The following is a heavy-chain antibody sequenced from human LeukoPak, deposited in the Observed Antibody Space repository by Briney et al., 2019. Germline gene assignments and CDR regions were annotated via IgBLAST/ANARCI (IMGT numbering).Heavy chain of an antibody. J-gene: IGHJ6*02. D-gene: IGHD5-24*01. CDR3: ARGSLSPEEMATIAYYYGMDV. V-gene: IGHV4-34*01. CDR2: INHSGST. Sequence: PSETLSLTCAAYGGTFSGYYWSWIRQPPGKGLEWIGEINHSGSTNYNPSLKSRVTISVDTSKKQFSLKLSSVTAADTAVYYCARGSLSPEEMATIAYYYGMDVWGQGTTVTVSS. CDR1: GGTFSGYY.